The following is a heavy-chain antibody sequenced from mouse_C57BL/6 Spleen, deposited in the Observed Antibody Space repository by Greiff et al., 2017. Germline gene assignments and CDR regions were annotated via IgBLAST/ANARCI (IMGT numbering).Heavy chain of an antibody. CDR3: ARYPRIRGYFDV. Sequence: QVQLQQPGAELVKPGASVKMSCKASGYTFTSYWITWVKQRPGQGLEWIGDIYPGSGSTNYNEKFKSKATLTVDTSSSTAYMQLSSLTSEDSAVYYCARYPRIRGYFDVWGTGTTVTVSS. J-gene: IGHJ1*03. CDR2: IYPGSGST. V-gene: IGHV1-55*01. CDR1: GYTFTSYW. D-gene: IGHD3-1*01.